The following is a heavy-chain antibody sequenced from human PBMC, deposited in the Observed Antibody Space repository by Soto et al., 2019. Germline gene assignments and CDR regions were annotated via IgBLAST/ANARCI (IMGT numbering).Heavy chain of an antibody. Sequence: GGSLRLSCAAAGFTFSSYAVTWVRQAPGKGLEWVSVISGSGGTTYHADSVRGRFTISRDTAKNSLYLQMNSLRAEDTAVYYCARVSPSYGDYYYEYWGQGTLVTVSS. J-gene: IGHJ4*02. D-gene: IGHD4-17*01. V-gene: IGHV3-23*01. CDR3: ARVSPSYGDYYYEY. CDR1: GFTFSSYA. CDR2: ISGSGGTT.